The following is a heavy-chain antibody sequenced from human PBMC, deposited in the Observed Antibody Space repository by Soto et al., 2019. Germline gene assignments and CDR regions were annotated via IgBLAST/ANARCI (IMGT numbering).Heavy chain of an antibody. CDR1: GYSISSGYY. V-gene: IGHV4-38-2*01. Sequence: SETLSLTCAVSGYSISSGYYWGWIRQPPGKGLEWIGSIYHSGSTYYNPSLKSRVTISVDTSKNQFSLKLSSVTAADTAVYYCARVSADIVVVPAAMLVGWFAPWGQGTLVTVSS. CDR2: IYHSGST. CDR3: ARVSADIVVVPAAMLVGWFAP. J-gene: IGHJ5*02. D-gene: IGHD2-2*01.